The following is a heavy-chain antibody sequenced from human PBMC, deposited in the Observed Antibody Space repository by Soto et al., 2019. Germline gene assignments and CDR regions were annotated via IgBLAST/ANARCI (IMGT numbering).Heavy chain of an antibody. Sequence: ETLSLSCLVSGGSVTSYTWSWVRQPANKGLEWIGRVFSSVSATYNPSLKSRVRISMDTPGNRISLNLDSVTDADAGVYYCTRDGMTTGDTWGPGTLVTVSS. CDR2: VFSSVSA. V-gene: IGHV4-4*07. CDR1: GGSVTSYT. J-gene: IGHJ4*02. CDR3: TRDGMTTGDT. D-gene: IGHD2-21*02.